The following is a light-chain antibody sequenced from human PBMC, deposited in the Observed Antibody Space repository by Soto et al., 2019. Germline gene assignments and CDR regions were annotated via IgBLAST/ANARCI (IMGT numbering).Light chain of an antibody. CDR1: QSISRW. J-gene: IGKJ1*01. Sequence: DIEMTQSPSTLSESVGDRVTITCRASQSISRWLAWYQQKPGKAPKIFSHEASSLDSGEPSRFSGSGSGTEFTLTISSLQPDDFATYYCQQYSYLWTFGQGTKVEIK. CDR3: QQYSYLWT. CDR2: EAS. V-gene: IGKV1-5*03.